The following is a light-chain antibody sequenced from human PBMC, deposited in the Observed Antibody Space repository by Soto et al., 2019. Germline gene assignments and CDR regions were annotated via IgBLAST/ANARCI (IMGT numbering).Light chain of an antibody. CDR3: QQSYSTPDT. Sequence: DIQMTQSPSSLSASVGDRVTITCRASQSISSYLNWYQQKPGKAPKLLIYAASSLQSGVPSRFSGSGSGTDFTLTISSLQPEDFAPYYCQQSYSTPDTFGGGTKVEI. V-gene: IGKV1-39*01. J-gene: IGKJ4*01. CDR1: QSISSY. CDR2: AAS.